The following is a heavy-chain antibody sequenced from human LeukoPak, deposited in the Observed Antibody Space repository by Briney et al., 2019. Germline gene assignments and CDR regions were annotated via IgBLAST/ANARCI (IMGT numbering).Heavy chain of an antibody. CDR2: IRSKANSYAT. D-gene: IGHD1-26*01. Sequence: GGSLRLSCAASGFTFSGSAMHWVRQASGKGLEWVGRIRSKANSYATAYAASVKGRFTISRDDSKNTAYLQMNSLKTEDTAVYYCTTLVVGDPSWFDPWGQGTLVTVSS. J-gene: IGHJ5*02. V-gene: IGHV3-73*01. CDR3: TTLVVGDPSWFDP. CDR1: GFTFSGSA.